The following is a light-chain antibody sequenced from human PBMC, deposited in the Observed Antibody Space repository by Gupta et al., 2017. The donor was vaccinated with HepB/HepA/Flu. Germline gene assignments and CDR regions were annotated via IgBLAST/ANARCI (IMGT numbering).Light chain of an antibody. Sequence: SVLTQPPSASGTPGQRVTISCSGSSSNIGSNTVNWYQQLPGTAPKLLIYSNNQRPSGVPDRFSGSKSGTSASLAISGLQSEDEADYYCAAWEDSLNGRVFGGGTKLTVL. CDR3: AAWEDSLNGRV. V-gene: IGLV1-44*01. J-gene: IGLJ3*02. CDR2: SNN. CDR1: SSNIGSNT.